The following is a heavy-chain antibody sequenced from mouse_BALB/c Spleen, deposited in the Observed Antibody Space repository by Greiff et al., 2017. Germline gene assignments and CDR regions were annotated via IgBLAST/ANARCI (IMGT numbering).Heavy chain of an antibody. CDR3: ARDGCNYEYFDY. J-gene: IGHJ2*01. V-gene: IGHV2-9*02. CDR1: GFSLTSYG. CDR2: IWAGGNT. D-gene: IGHD2-1*01. Sequence: VQLQQSGPGLVAPSQSLSITCTVSGFSLTSYGVHWVRQPPGKGLEWLGVIWAGGNTNYNSALMSRLSISKDNSKSKVFLKMNSRQTDDTAMYDCARDGCNYEYFDYWGQGTTLTVSS.